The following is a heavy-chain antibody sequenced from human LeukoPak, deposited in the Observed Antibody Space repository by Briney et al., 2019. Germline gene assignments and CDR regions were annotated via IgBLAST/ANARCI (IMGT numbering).Heavy chain of an antibody. CDR1: GFTFSSYG. J-gene: IGHJ4*02. CDR3: ARDENYYDSSGYSYPYYFDY. V-gene: IGHV3-30*19. CDR2: IWYDGSNK. Sequence: PGRSLRLSCAASGFTFSSYGMHWVRQAPGKGLEWVAVIWYDGSNKYYADSVKGRFTISRDNSKNTLYLQMNSLRAEDTAVYYCARDENYYDSSGYSYPYYFDYWGQGTLVTVSS. D-gene: IGHD3-22*01.